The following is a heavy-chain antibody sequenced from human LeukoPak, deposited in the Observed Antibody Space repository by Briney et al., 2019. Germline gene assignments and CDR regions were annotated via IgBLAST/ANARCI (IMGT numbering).Heavy chain of an antibody. J-gene: IGHJ4*02. D-gene: IGHD6-13*01. CDR2: IYYSGST. CDR1: GGSISSGGYY. Sequence: SSQTLSPTCTVSGGSISSGGYYWSWIRQHPGKGLEWIGYIYYSGSTYYNPSLKSRVTISVDTSKNQFSLKLSSVTAADTAVYYCARDRGLAAAGIDYWGQGTLVTVSS. CDR3: ARDRGLAAAGIDY. V-gene: IGHV4-31*03.